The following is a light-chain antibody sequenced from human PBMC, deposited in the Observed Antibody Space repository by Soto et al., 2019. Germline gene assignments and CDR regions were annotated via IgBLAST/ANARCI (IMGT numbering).Light chain of an antibody. V-gene: IGLV2-23*03. Sequence: QPVLTQPASVSGSPGQSITISCTGTSSDVGSYNLVSWYQLHPGKAPKLMIYEGIKRPSGVSNRFSVSKSGNTASLTISGLQAEDEADYYCCSNAGSSTVFGTGTKVTVL. CDR3: CSNAGSSTV. J-gene: IGLJ1*01. CDR1: SSDVGSYNL. CDR2: EGI.